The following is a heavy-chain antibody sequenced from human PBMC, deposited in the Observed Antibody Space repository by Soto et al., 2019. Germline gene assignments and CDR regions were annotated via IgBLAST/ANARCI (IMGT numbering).Heavy chain of an antibody. Sequence: SVKVSCKASGGTLSSYTISWVRQAPGQGLEWMGRIIPILGIANYAQKFQGRVTITSDKSTSTAYMELSSLRSEDTAVYYCAPYAPVAGSGYWGQGTLVTVPS. CDR1: GGTLSSYT. CDR2: IIPILGIA. CDR3: APYAPVAGSGY. J-gene: IGHJ4*02. V-gene: IGHV1-69*02. D-gene: IGHD6-19*01.